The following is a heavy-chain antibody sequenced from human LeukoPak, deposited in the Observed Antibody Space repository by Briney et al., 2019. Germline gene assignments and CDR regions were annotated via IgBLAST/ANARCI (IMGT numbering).Heavy chain of an antibody. V-gene: IGHV4-59*01. D-gene: IGHD3-10*01. CDR1: GGSINSYY. CDR2: IHYRGST. J-gene: IGHJ6*03. CDR3: ARTTMVRGTYYMDV. Sequence: SETLSLTCTVSGGSINSYYWSWIRQPPGKGLQWIGCIHYRGSTNYNPSLKSRVTISVDTSKNQFSLKLSSVTAADTAVYYCARTTMVRGTYYMDVWGKGTTVTISS.